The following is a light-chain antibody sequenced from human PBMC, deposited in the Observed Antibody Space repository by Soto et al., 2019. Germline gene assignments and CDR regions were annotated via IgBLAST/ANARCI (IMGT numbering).Light chain of an antibody. J-gene: IGKJ4*01. CDR2: GAS. Sequence: EIVMTQSPATLSVSPGERATLSCRASQSVSSNLAWYQQKPGQAPRLLIYGASTRATGIPARFSGSGSGTEFTLTISSLQSEDLAVYYCEQHDNYPLPSGRGSKVDMK. V-gene: IGKV3-15*01. CDR3: EQHDNYPLP. CDR1: QSVSSN.